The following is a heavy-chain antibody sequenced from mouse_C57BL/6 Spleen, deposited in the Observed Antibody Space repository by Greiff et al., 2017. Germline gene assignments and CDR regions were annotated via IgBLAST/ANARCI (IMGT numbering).Heavy chain of an antibody. CDR1: GFNIKDYY. V-gene: IGHV14-1*01. CDR2: IDPEDGDT. J-gene: IGHJ3*01. D-gene: IGHD1-1*02. CDR3: TTQGGPPAWFAY. Sequence: EVQLQQSGAELVRPGASVKLSCTASGFNIKDYYMHWVKQRPEQGLEWIGRIDPEDGDTEYAPKFQGKATMTADTSSNTAYLQLSSLTSEDTAVYYCTTQGGPPAWFAYWGQGTLVTVSA.